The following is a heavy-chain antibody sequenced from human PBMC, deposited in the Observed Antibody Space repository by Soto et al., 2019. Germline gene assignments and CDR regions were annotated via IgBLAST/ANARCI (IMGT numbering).Heavy chain of an antibody. CDR2: IYWDDDK. Sequence: SGPTLVNPTQTLTLTCTFSGFSLSTSGVGVGWIRQPPGKALEWLALIYWDDDKRYSPSLKSRLTITKDTSKNQVVLTMTNMDPVDTATYYCAHGPTNCSSTSCNAEYFQHWGQGTLVTVSS. J-gene: IGHJ1*01. V-gene: IGHV2-5*02. CDR1: GFSLSTSGVG. D-gene: IGHD2-2*01. CDR3: AHGPTNCSSTSCNAEYFQH.